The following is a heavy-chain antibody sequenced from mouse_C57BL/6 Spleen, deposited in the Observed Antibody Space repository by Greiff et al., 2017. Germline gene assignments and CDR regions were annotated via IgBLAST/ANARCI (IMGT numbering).Heavy chain of an antibody. CDR3: SRGIITTVVAFDY. V-gene: IGHV1-72*01. D-gene: IGHD1-1*01. CDR2: IDPNSGGT. CDR1: GYTFTSYW. J-gene: IGHJ2*01. Sequence: QVQLQQPGAELVKPGASVKLSCKASGYTFTSYWMHWVKQRPGRGLEWIGRIDPNSGGTKYNEKFKSKGTLTVDKPSSTAYMQLSSLTSDDAAVYYCSRGIITTVVAFDYWGQGTTLTVSS.